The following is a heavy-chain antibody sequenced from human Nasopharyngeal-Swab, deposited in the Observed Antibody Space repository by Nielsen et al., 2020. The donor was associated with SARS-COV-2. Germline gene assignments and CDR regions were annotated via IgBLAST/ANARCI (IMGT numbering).Heavy chain of an antibody. CDR2: ISYDGSNK. J-gene: IGHJ6*02. D-gene: IGHD7-27*01. V-gene: IGHV3-30*03. CDR3: ARALWGSYYYGMDV. CDR1: GFTVGRNF. Sequence: GGSLRLSCAASGFTVGRNFMSWVRQAPGKGLEWVAVISYDGSNKYYADSVKGRFTISRDNSKNTLYLQMNSLRAEDTAVYYCARALWGSYYYGMDVWGQGATVTVSS.